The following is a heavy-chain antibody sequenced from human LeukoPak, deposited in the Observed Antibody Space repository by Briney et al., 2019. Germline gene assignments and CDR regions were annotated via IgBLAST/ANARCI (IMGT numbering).Heavy chain of an antibody. CDR2: IWYGGSNK. CDR3: ACDSSGPFDY. D-gene: IGHD3-22*01. V-gene: IGHV3-33*08. J-gene: IGHJ4*02. CDR1: GFTFSSYG. Sequence: GRSLRLSCAASGFTFSSYGMHWVRQAPGKGLEWVAVIWYGGSNKYYADSVKGRFTISRDNSKNALYLQMNSLRAEDTAVYYCACDSSGPFDYWGQGTLVTVSS.